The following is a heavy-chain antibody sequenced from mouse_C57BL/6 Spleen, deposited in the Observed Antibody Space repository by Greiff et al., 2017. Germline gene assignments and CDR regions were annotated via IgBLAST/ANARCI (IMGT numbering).Heavy chain of an antibody. V-gene: IGHV6-3*01. CDR2: IRLKSDNYAT. D-gene: IGHD2-1*01. CDR3: TAGGGNYVYYFDY. J-gene: IGHJ2*01. CDR1: GFTFSNYW. Sequence: EVMLVESGGGLVQPGGSMKLSCVASGFTFSNYWMNWVRQSPEKGLEWVAQIRLKSDNYATHYAESVKGRFTISRDDSKSSVYLQMNNLRAEDTGIYYCTAGGGNYVYYFDYWGQGTTLTVSS.